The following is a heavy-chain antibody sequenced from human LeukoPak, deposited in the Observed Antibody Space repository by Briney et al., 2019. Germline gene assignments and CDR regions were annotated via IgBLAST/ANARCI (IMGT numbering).Heavy chain of an antibody. CDR2: IYYSGST. CDR3: ARSPRSWSGPLYYMDV. Sequence: SETLSLTCTVSGGSISGYYWSWIRQPPGKGLEWIGYIYYSGSTNYNPSLKSRVTISVDTSKNQFSLKLSSVTAADTAVYYCARSPRSWSGPLYYMDVWGKGTTVTVSS. CDR1: GGSISGYY. D-gene: IGHD3-3*01. V-gene: IGHV4-59*01. J-gene: IGHJ6*03.